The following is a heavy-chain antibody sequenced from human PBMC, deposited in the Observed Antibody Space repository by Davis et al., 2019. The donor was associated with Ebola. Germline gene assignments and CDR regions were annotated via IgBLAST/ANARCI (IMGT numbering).Heavy chain of an antibody. V-gene: IGHV3-64D*06. CDR1: GFTFSSYG. CDR3: TTSFDY. CDR2: ISSNGGST. J-gene: IGHJ4*02. D-gene: IGHD1-1*01. Sequence: GESLKISCAASGFTFSSYGMHWVRQAPGKGLEYVSAISSNGGSTYYADSVKGRFTISRDNSKNTLYLQMSSLRAEDTAVYYCTTSFDYWGQGTLVTVSS.